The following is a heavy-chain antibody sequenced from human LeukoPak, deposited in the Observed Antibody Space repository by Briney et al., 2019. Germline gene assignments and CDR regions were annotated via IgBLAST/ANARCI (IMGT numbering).Heavy chain of an antibody. J-gene: IGHJ6*03. CDR3: AREVRSGSYNFYYYYYMDV. Sequence: ASVKVSCKASGYTFTGYYMHWVRQAPGQGLEWMGWINPNSGGTNYAQKFQGRVTMTRDTSISTAYMELSSLRSDDTAVYYCAREVRSGSYNFYYYYYMDVWGKGTTVTVSS. CDR1: GYTFTGYY. V-gene: IGHV1-2*02. D-gene: IGHD1-26*01. CDR2: INPNSGGT.